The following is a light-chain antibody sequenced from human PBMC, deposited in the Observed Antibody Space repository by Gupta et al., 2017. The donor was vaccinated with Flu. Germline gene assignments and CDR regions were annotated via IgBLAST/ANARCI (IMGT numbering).Light chain of an antibody. Sequence: DIVMTQYPLSLPATPGEPASISCRSSQSHLLGDGNDYLAWLLQKPGQSPHLLINLGSRRAFGVPDRFSGSGXGTXFTLSLXRVEAEDVGIYYCRQALQTPCTFGXGTKLDIK. V-gene: IGKV2-28*01. J-gene: IGKJ2*02. CDR2: LGS. CDR1: QSHLLGDGNDY. CDR3: RQALQTPCT.